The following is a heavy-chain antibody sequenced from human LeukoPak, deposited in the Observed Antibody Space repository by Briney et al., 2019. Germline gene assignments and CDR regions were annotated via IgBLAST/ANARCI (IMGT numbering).Heavy chain of an antibody. CDR3: AKNEYTNSWNVDC. V-gene: IGHV3-23*01. J-gene: IGHJ4*02. CDR1: GFTFTSDA. CDR2: FSGSGDTT. Sequence: PGGSLRLSCAPAGFTFTSDAIGWVRQPPGKGLEWVSTFSGSGDTTYYADSVKGRFTISRDNSKNTLFLHMNSLRTEDTAVYYCAKNEYTNSWNVDCWGQGTLVTVSS. D-gene: IGHD6-13*01.